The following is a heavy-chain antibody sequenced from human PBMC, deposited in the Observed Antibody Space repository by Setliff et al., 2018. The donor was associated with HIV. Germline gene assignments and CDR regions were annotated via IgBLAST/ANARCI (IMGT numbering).Heavy chain of an antibody. Sequence: SVKVSCKASGYTFNNFYLHWVRLAPGQGLEWMGGIIPIFGKVEYAQRFQDRVKITADESTSTAYMEMSSLTSEDTAIYYCARSDSGWPHYQYHHTNVWGKGTTVTVSS. D-gene: IGHD6-19*01. CDR2: IIPIFGKV. J-gene: IGHJ6*04. CDR3: ARSDSGWPHYQYHHTNV. V-gene: IGHV1-69*13. CDR1: GYTFNNFY.